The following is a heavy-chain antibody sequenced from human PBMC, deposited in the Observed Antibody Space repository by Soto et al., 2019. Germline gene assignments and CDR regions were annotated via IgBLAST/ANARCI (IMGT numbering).Heavy chain of an antibody. D-gene: IGHD3-22*01. Sequence: GGSLRLSCAASGFTFSSYAMHWVRQAPGKGLEWVAVISYDGSNKYYADSVKGRFTISRDNSKNTLYLQMNSLRAEDTAVYYCARVHSYYYDSSGYYDYWGQGTLVTVSS. CDR1: GFTFSSYA. J-gene: IGHJ4*02. V-gene: IGHV3-30-3*01. CDR2: ISYDGSNK. CDR3: ARVHSYYYDSSGYYDY.